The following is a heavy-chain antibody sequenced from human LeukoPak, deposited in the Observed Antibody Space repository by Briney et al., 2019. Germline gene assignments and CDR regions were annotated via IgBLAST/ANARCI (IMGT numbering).Heavy chain of an antibody. CDR2: INPNSGGT. J-gene: IGHJ4*02. V-gene: IGHV1-2*02. D-gene: IGHD3-22*01. CDR3: AGTYYYDSSGYQFDY. CDR1: GNTFTSYA. Sequence: ASVKVSCKASGNTFTSYAMHWVRQAPGQGLEWMGWINPNSGGTNYAQKFQGRVTMTRDTSISTAYMELSRLRSDDTAVYYCAGTYYYDSSGYQFDYWGQGTLVTVSS.